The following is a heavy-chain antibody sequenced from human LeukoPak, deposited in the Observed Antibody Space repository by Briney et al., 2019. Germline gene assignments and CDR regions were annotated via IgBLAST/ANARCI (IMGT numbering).Heavy chain of an antibody. Sequence: SETLSLTCTVSGGSISSYYWSWIRQPPGKGLEWIGYIYYSGSTNYNPSLKSRVTISVDTSKNQFSLKLSPVTAADTAVYYCARNYYYDSSGYSTYYYYGMDVWGQGTTVTVSS. D-gene: IGHD3-22*01. CDR2: IYYSGST. CDR1: GGSISSYY. CDR3: ARNYYYDSSGYSTYYYYGMDV. V-gene: IGHV4-59*01. J-gene: IGHJ6*02.